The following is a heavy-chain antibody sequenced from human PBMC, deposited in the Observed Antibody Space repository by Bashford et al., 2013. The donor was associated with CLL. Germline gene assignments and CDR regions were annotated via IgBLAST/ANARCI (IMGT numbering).Heavy chain of an antibody. D-gene: IGHD6-13*01. CDR2: IVVGSGNT. J-gene: IGHJ4*02. CDR3: ATEPSYISSGGLLDL. Sequence: SVKVSCKASGFIFSNSAMQWVRQARGQRLEWIGWIVVGSGNTDYGQKFQERVTMTRDMSASTAYLEVSSLRPEDTAVYYCATEPSYISSGGLLDLWGQGTLVTVSS. V-gene: IGHV1-58*02. CDR1: GFIFSNSA.